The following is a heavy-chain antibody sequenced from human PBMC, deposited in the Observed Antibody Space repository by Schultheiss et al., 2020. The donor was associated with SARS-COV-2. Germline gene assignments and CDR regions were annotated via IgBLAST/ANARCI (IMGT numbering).Heavy chain of an antibody. CDR1: GYSISSGYY. CDR3: ARASRGAHYFGSQRNYYYYMDV. J-gene: IGHJ6*03. CDR2: IYHSGST. D-gene: IGHD3-10*01. Sequence: SETLSLTCTVSGYSISSGYYWGWIRQPPGKGLEWIGSIYHSGSTYYNPSLKSRVTISVDTSKNQFSLKLSSVTAADTAVYYCARASRGAHYFGSQRNYYYYMDVWGKGTTVTVSS. V-gene: IGHV4-38-2*02.